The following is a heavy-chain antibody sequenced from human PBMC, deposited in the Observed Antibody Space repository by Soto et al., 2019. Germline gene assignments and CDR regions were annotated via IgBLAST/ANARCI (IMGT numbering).Heavy chain of an antibody. CDR3: ARGAPWGSSSLVEDYYYYYGMDV. CDR2: IIPIFGTA. J-gene: IGHJ6*02. V-gene: IGHV1-69*13. Sequence: ASVKVSCKASGGTFSSYAISWVRQAPGQGLEWMGGIIPIFGTANYAQKFQGRVTITADESTSTAYMELSSLRSEDTAVYYCARGAPWGSSSLVEDYYYYYGMDVWGQGTTVTVSS. D-gene: IGHD6-6*01. CDR1: GGTFSSYA.